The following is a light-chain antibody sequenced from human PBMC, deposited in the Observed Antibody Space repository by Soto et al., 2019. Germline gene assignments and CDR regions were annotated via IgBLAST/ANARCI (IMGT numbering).Light chain of an antibody. V-gene: IGKV1-39*01. CDR3: QQGFTAPWT. CDR1: QTTNSY. Sequence: DIQMTQSPSSLSASIGDRVTITCRASQTTNSYLNWYQHKPGTAPKLLIYGASSLVNGVPSRFSGSESGTDFTLIISSLQPEDFATYYCQQGFTAPWTFGQATKVDIK. J-gene: IGKJ1*01. CDR2: GAS.